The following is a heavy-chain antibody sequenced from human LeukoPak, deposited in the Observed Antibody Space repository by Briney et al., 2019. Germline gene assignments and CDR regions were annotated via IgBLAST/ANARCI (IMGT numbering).Heavy chain of an antibody. D-gene: IGHD1-26*01. J-gene: IGHJ4*02. CDR1: GFTFSNYA. CDR2: ISGGTDTT. V-gene: IGHV3-23*01. CDR3: AREFGSYWGYFDY. Sequence: PGGSLRLSCAASGFTFSNYAMSWVRQAPGKGLEWVSTISGGTDTTYYADSVKGRFTISRDNSKNTLYLQMNSLRAEDTAVYYCAREFGSYWGYFDYWGQGTLVTVSS.